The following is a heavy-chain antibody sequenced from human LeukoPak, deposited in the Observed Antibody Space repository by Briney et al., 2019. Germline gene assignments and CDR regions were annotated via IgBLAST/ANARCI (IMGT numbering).Heavy chain of an antibody. D-gene: IGHD3-10*01. CDR2: ISSSSNYI. J-gene: IGHJ4*02. CDR1: GFTLSTYT. V-gene: IGHV3-21*04. Sequence: PGGSLRRSGAASGFTLSTYTMNWVRQAPGKGLEWVSSISSSSNYIYYADSVKGRFTISRDNSKNTLYLQMNSLRAEDTAVYYCAKDRWFGTLPSDYFDYWGQGTLVTVSS. CDR3: AKDRWFGTLPSDYFDY.